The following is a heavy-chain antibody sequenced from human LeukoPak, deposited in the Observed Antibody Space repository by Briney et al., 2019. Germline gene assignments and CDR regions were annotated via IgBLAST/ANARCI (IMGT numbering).Heavy chain of an antibody. J-gene: IGHJ4*02. CDR3: ARVGDSGSSFDY. V-gene: IGHV4-59*01. CDR1: GGSISSYY. CDR2: ISYTGGT. D-gene: IGHD3-10*01. Sequence: PSETLSLTCTVSGGSISSYYWSWIRQPPGKGLEWIGYISYTGGTNYNPSLKSRVTISVDTSKNLFSLRLTYLTAADTAVYYCARVGDSGSSFDYWGQGIQVTVSS.